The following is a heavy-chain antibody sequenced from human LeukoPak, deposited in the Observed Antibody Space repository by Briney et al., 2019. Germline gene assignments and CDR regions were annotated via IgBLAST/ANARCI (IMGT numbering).Heavy chain of an antibody. CDR1: GYTFTGYY. D-gene: IGHD2-8*02. Sequence: ASVKVSCKASGYTFTGYYIYWVRQAPGQGLEWMGWIDPNSGATNYAQKFQGRVTMTRDTSISTAYMELTRLTSDDTAVYFCARLVSYWDQGTLVTVSS. V-gene: IGHV1-2*02. CDR3: ARLVSY. J-gene: IGHJ4*02. CDR2: IDPNSGAT.